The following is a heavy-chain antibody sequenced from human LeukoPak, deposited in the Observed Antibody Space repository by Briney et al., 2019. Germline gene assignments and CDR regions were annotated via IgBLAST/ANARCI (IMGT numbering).Heavy chain of an antibody. CDR3: ARGSSAYYMMAFAFDI. CDR2: IYYHENT. J-gene: IGHJ3*02. V-gene: IGHV4-39*07. Sequence: PSETLSLTCTVSGGSISSSSDYWGWIRQAPGKGLEWIGSIYYHENTYYNSSLKSRVTISVDTSKNQFSLKLSSVTAADTAVYYCARGSSAYYMMAFAFDIWGQGTMVTVSS. CDR1: GGSISSSSDY. D-gene: IGHD3-22*01.